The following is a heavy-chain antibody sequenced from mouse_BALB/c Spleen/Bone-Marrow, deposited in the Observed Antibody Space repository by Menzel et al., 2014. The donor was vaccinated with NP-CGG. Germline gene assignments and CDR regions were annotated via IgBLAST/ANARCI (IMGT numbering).Heavy chain of an antibody. CDR2: IYPYNGGA. D-gene: IGHD2-1*01. J-gene: IGHJ3*01. CDR3: ARSYGNYDAWFAH. CDR1: GYTFTDYN. Sequence: VHVKQSGPELVKPGASVKISCKASGYTFTDYNMHWVKQSHRKSLEWIGYIYPYNGGAGYNRKFKSKATLTVENSSSTAYMELRSLTSDDSAVYYCARSYGNYDAWFAHWGQGTLVTVSA. V-gene: IGHV1S29*02.